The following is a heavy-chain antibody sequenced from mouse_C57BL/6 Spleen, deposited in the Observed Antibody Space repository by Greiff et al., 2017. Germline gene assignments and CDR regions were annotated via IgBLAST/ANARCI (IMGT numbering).Heavy chain of an antibody. V-gene: IGHV1-69*01. Sequence: QVQLQQPGAELVMPGASVKLSCKASGYTFTSYWMHWVKQRPGQGLEWIGEIDPSDSYPNYNQKFKGKSTLTVDKSSSTAYMQLSSLTSEDSAVYYCATGDRVTTGFAYWGQGTLVTVSA. CDR1: GYTFTSYW. J-gene: IGHJ3*01. CDR2: IDPSDSYP. D-gene: IGHD2-2*01. CDR3: ATGDRVTTGFAY.